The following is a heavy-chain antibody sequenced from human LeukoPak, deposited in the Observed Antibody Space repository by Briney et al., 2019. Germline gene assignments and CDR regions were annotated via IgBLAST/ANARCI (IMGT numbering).Heavy chain of an antibody. CDR2: IYYSGST. Sequence: SETLSLTCTVSGGSISSYYWSWIRQPPGKGLEWIGYIYYSGSTNYNPSLKSRVTISVDTSKNQFSLKLSSVTAADTAVYYCARAPVAARLWYYYYMDVWGKGTTVTVPS. D-gene: IGHD6-6*01. CDR3: ARAPVAARLWYYYYMDV. V-gene: IGHV4-59*01. CDR1: GGSISSYY. J-gene: IGHJ6*03.